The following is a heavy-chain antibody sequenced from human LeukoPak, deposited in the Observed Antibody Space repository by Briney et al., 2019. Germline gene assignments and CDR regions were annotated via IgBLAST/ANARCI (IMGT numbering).Heavy chain of an antibody. J-gene: IGHJ4*02. CDR3: AKIGVSDYDFWSGHSFDY. V-gene: IGHV3-23*01. CDR2: IDSSSATT. D-gene: IGHD3-3*01. CDR1: GFTFSYCS. Sequence: GGSLRLSCAASGFTFSYCSMTWVRQAPGKGLEWVSYIDSSSATTYYADSVKGRFTISRDNSKNTLYLQMNSLRAEDTAVYYCAKIGVSDYDFWSGHSFDYWGQGTLVTVSS.